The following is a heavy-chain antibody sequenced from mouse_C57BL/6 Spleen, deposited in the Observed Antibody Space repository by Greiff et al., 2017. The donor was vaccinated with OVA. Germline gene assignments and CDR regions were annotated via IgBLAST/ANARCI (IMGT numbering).Heavy chain of an antibody. Sequence: EVKLVESGGGLVQPGGSLKLSCAASGFTFSDYYMYWVRQTPEKRLEWVAYISNGGGSTYYPDTVKGRFTISRDNAKNTLYLQMSRLKSEYTAMYYCARSRDYYGSSYNYAMDYWGQGTSVTVSS. D-gene: IGHD1-1*01. J-gene: IGHJ4*01. CDR2: ISNGGGST. V-gene: IGHV5-12*01. CDR3: ARSRDYYGSSYNYAMDY. CDR1: GFTFSDYY.